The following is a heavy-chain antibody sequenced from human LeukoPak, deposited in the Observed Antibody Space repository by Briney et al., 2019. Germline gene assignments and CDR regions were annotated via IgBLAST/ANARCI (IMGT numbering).Heavy chain of an antibody. D-gene: IGHD6-19*01. J-gene: IGHJ5*02. Sequence: SETLSLTCTVSGYSISSSNWWGWIRQPPGKGLEWIGYIYYSGSTNYNPSLKSRVTMSVDTSKNQFSLKLSSVTALDTAVYYCARDISGWFDPWGQGTLVTVSS. CDR2: IYYSGST. CDR3: ARDISGWFDP. V-gene: IGHV4-28*06. CDR1: GYSISSSNW.